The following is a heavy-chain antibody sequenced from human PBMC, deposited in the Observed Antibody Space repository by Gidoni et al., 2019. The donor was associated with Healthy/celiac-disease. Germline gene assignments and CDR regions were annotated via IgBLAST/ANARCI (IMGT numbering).Heavy chain of an antibody. J-gene: IGHJ2*01. Sequence: QLQLQESGPGLVKPSETLSLTCTVSGGSISSSSYSGGWIRQPPGKGLEWIGSIYYSGSTYYNPSLKSRVTISVDTSKNQFSLKLSSVTAADTAVYYCARRIAAPPPQNWYFDLWGRGTLVTVSS. V-gene: IGHV4-39*01. CDR2: IYYSGST. CDR3: ARRIAAPPPQNWYFDL. CDR1: GGSISSSSYS. D-gene: IGHD6-6*01.